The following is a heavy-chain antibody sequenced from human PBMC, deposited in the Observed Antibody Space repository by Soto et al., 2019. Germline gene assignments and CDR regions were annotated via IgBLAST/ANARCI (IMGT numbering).Heavy chain of an antibody. Sequence: EVQLVESGGGLVQPGRSLRLSCVASGFTFDDYAFHWVRQAPGKGLEWVSGISWNRGIIGYADSVQGRFTISRDNAKNSLYLQMNSRRGEDTAFYYCTRSIGPSFDSSFDYFGQGTLVTVSS. D-gene: IGHD3-16*02. CDR1: GFTFDDYA. CDR2: ISWNRGII. J-gene: IGHJ4*02. V-gene: IGHV3-9*01. CDR3: TRSIGPSFDSSFDY.